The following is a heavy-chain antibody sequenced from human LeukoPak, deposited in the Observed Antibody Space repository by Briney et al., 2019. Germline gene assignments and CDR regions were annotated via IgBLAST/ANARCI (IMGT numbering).Heavy chain of an antibody. J-gene: IGHJ5*02. Sequence: GASVTVSCKASGYTFTGYYMHWVRKAPGQGLEWLGSINPNSGGTSYAQKFQGRVTMTRDTSISTVYMELSRLRSDDTAVYYCARLKSTISSGWFDPWGQGTLVTVSS. CDR2: INPNSGGT. V-gene: IGHV1-2*02. D-gene: IGHD6-6*01. CDR1: GYTFTGYY. CDR3: ARLKSTISSGWFDP.